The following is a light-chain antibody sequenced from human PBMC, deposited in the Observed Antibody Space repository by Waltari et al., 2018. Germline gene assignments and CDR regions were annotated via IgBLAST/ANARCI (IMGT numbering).Light chain of an antibody. CDR1: SLRSSY. V-gene: IGLV3-19*01. J-gene: IGLJ2*01. CDR2: GQN. Sequence: SSELTQAPTVSVAWVQTDRITCQGDSLRSSYPRCYQQRPGQAPILVLYGQNCRPSGIPDRFSGSISGNTASLTITGAQAEDEADYYCHSRDSSSTRFFGGGTRLTV. CDR3: HSRDSSSTRF.